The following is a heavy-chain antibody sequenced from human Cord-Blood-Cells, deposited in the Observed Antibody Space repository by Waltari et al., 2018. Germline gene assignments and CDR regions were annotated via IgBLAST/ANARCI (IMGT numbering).Heavy chain of an antibody. CDR3: ARDHISDY. CDR1: GFTFSSYS. CDR2: ISSSSSYI. J-gene: IGHJ4*02. Sequence: EVQLVESGGGLVKPGGSLRLSCAASGFTFSSYSMNWVRQAPGKGREWVSSISSSSSYINYAGSVKGRLTISRDNAKNSLYLQMNSLRAEDTAVYYCARDHISDYWGQGTLVTVSS. D-gene: IGHD3-3*02. V-gene: IGHV3-21*01.